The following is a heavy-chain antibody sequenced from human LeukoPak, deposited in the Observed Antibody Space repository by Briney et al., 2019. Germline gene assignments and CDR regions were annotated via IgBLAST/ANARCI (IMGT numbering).Heavy chain of an antibody. J-gene: IGHJ6*03. Sequence: SETLSLTCSVSGGSISSGRYYWTWIRQPAGKGLEWIGRLYTNDNTNYDPSLESRVSISVDTSKSQFYLQLTSVTATDTAVYFCARGVVTDDYYMDVWGKGITVIVSS. CDR2: LYTNDNT. CDR1: GGSISSGRYY. CDR3: ARGVVTDDYYMDV. D-gene: IGHD2-21*02. V-gene: IGHV4-61*02.